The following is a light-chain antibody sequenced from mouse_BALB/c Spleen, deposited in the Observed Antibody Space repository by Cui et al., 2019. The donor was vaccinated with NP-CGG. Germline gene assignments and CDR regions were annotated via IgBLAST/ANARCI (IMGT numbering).Light chain of an antibody. V-gene: IGLV1*01. CDR2: GTN. CDR1: TGAVTTSNY. Sequence: QAVVTQESALTTSPGETVTLTCRSSTGAVTTSNYANWVQEKPDHLFTGLIGGTNNRAPGAPSTFSGSVIRDKAALTIAETQTEDEAIYFCALWYSNHWVFGGGTKLTVL. CDR3: ALWYSNHWV. J-gene: IGLJ1*01.